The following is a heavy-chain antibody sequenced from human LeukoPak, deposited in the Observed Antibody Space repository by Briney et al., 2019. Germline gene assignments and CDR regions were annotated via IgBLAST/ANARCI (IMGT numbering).Heavy chain of an antibody. Sequence: GRSLRLSCAASGFTFSSYAMSWVRQAPGKGLEWVSAISGSGGSTYYADSVKGRFTISRDNSKNTLYVQMNSLRAEDTAVYYCAKVGGLQTDFDYWSQGTLVTVSS. CDR2: ISGSGGST. V-gene: IGHV3-23*01. CDR3: AKVGGLQTDFDY. D-gene: IGHD3-16*01. CDR1: GFTFSSYA. J-gene: IGHJ4*02.